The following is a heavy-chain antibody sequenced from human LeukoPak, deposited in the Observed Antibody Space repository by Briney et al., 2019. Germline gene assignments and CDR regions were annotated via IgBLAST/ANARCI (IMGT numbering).Heavy chain of an antibody. Sequence: GGSLRLSCAASGFSFYDYGMHWVRQASGKGLEWVSGISWNSGSIGYVDSVKGRFTISRDNAKKSLYLQMNSLRAEDTALYYCAKDSCSGGSCYSDYWGQGTLVTVSS. CDR3: AKDSCSGGSCYSDY. V-gene: IGHV3-9*01. CDR2: ISWNSGSI. CDR1: GFSFYDYG. D-gene: IGHD2-15*01. J-gene: IGHJ4*02.